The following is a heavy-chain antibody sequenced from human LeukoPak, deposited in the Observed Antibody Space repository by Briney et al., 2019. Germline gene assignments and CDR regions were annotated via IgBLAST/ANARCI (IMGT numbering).Heavy chain of an antibody. CDR3: AKGYCSSTNCYGDY. Sequence: GGSLRLSCAVSGFTFSTYWMSWVRQAPGKGLEWVSGISGSDGSTYYADSVKGRFTISRDNSKNTLYLQMNSPRAEDTAVYYCAKGYCSSTNCYGDYWGQGTLVTVSS. V-gene: IGHV3-23*01. CDR1: GFTFSTYW. J-gene: IGHJ4*02. D-gene: IGHD2-2*01. CDR2: ISGSDGST.